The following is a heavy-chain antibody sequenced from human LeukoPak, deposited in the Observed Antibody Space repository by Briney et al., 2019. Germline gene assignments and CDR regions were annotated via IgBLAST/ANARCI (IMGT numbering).Heavy chain of an antibody. CDR2: IIPILGIA. CDR3: AIPQGGYSYGHDY. Sequence: SVKVSCKASGGTFSSYAISWVRQALGQGLEWMGRIIPILGIANYAQKFQGRVTITADKSTSTAYMELRSLRSEDTALYYCAIPQGGYSYGHDYWGQGTLVTVSS. J-gene: IGHJ4*02. CDR1: GGTFSSYA. V-gene: IGHV1-69*04. D-gene: IGHD5-18*01.